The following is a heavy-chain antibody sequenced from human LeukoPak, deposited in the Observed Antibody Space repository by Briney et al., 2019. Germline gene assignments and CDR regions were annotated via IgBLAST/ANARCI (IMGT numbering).Heavy chain of an antibody. CDR1: GFIFSTYA. CDR3: ARVIRAAPGKGYFDY. Sequence: GGSLRLSCATSGFIFSTYALSWVRQAPGKGLEWASSISGSGGSTYHADSVKGRFTISRDSSKNTLYLQMNSLRAEDMAIYYCARVIRAAPGKGYFDYWGQGTLVTVSS. J-gene: IGHJ4*02. CDR2: ISGSGGST. D-gene: IGHD6-13*01. V-gene: IGHV3-23*01.